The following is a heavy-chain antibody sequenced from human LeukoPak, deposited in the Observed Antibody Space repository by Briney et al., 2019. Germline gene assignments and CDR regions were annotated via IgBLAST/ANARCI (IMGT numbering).Heavy chain of an antibody. Sequence: PSETLSHTCTVSGGSISSYYWSWIRQPAGKGLEWIGRIYTSRSTNYNPSLKSRVTISVDKSKNQFSLKLSSVTAADTAVYYCAREEIVGATYLFDYWGQGTLVTLSS. D-gene: IGHD1-26*01. CDR3: AREEIVGATYLFDY. J-gene: IGHJ4*02. CDR2: IYTSRST. CDR1: GGSISSYY. V-gene: IGHV4-4*07.